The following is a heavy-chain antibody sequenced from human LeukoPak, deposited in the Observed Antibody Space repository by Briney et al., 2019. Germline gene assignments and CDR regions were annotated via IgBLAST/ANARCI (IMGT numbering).Heavy chain of an antibody. J-gene: IGHJ4*02. CDR3: AKDVVVVPAATDY. CDR1: GFTFSSYA. V-gene: IGHV3-23*01. CDR2: ISGSGGST. Sequence: QPGGSLRLSCTASGFTFSSYAMSWVRQAPGKGLEWVSAISGSGGSTYYADSVKGRFTISRDNSKNTLYLQMNSLRAEDTAVYYCAKDVVVVPAATDYWGQGTLVTVSS. D-gene: IGHD2-2*01.